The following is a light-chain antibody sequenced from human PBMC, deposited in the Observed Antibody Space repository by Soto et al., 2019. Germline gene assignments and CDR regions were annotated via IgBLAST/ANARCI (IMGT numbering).Light chain of an antibody. CDR1: TSDVGGFDS. V-gene: IGLV2-14*01. CDR2: EVS. J-gene: IGLJ3*02. Sequence: SALTQPASVSGSPGQSITISCTATTSDVGGFDSVSWYQQHPGTAPRVIIYEVSNRPSGVSYRFSGSKSANTASLTISGLQADDEADYYCSSYTPSNTWLFGGGTKLTVL. CDR3: SSYTPSNTWL.